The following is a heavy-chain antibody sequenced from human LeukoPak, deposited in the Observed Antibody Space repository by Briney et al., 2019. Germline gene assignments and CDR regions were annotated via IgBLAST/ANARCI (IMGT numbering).Heavy chain of an antibody. Sequence: PSETLSLTCTVSGGSISGYYWSWIRQPPGKGLEWIGYIYYRGSTNYNPSLKSRVTISVDTSKNQFSLKLSSVTAADTAVYYCAGAVAAAYYFDYWGQGTLVTVSS. CDR1: GGSISGYY. CDR2: IYYRGST. J-gene: IGHJ4*02. V-gene: IGHV4-59*12. D-gene: IGHD6-19*01. CDR3: AGAVAAAYYFDY.